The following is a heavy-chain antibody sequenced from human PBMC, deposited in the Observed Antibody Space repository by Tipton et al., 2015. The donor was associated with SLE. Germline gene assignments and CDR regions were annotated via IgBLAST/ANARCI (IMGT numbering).Heavy chain of an antibody. CDR2: FYPGDSDT. V-gene: IGHV5-51*03. D-gene: IGHD6-6*01. CDR3: ARLSHVQGYMDV. CDR1: GYNFSSYW. J-gene: IGHJ6*03. Sequence: QSGPEVKKPGESLKISCKGSGYNFSSYWIAWVRQMPGIGLEWMGIFYPGDSDTTYSPSFQGQVTFSADKSISAAHLQWSSLKASDTAMYYCARLSHVQGYMDVWGKGTTVTVSS.